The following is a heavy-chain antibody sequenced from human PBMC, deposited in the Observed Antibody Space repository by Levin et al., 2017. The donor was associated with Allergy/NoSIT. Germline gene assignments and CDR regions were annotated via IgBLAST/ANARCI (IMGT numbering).Heavy chain of an antibody. CDR1: GFAFSAYA. V-gene: IGHV3-23*01. CDR2: ISDSGTIT. D-gene: IGHD3-10*01. Sequence: GSLRLSCAASGFAFSAYAMKWIRQAPGKGLEWVSMISDSGTITRYADSLKGRFTISRDNSKNTVFLQMNNLRAEDTAIYYCATHWGKVRGGDSWGQGTLVTVSS. CDR3: ATHWGKVRGGDS. J-gene: IGHJ5*01.